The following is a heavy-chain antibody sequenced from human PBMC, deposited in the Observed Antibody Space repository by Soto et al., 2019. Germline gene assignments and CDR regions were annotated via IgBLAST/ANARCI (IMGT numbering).Heavy chain of an antibody. D-gene: IGHD3-3*01. CDR1: GYTFTSYD. CDR2: MNPNSGNT. Sequence: ASVKVSCKASGYTFTSYDINWVRQATGQGLEWMGWMNPNSGNTGYAQKFQGRVTMTRNTSISTAYMELSSLRSEDTAVYYCASTPPYDFWSRKYGMDVRGQATRVTVAS. J-gene: IGHJ6*02. V-gene: IGHV1-8*01. CDR3: ASTPPYDFWSRKYGMDV.